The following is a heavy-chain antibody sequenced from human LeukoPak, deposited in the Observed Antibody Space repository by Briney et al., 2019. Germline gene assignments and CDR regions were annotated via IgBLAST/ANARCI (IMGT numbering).Heavy chain of an antibody. Sequence: GGSLRLSCATSGFTFSNFAMNWVRQAPGKGLEWVANIKKDGIEKYYVESVKGRFTISRDNAKNSLYLQMNSLRAEDTAVYYCARGRYSSRSGGYYFDIWGQGTLVTVSS. CDR3: ARGRYSSRSGGYYFDI. J-gene: IGHJ4*02. CDR1: GFTFSNFA. V-gene: IGHV3-7*01. CDR2: IKKDGIEK. D-gene: IGHD2-2*01.